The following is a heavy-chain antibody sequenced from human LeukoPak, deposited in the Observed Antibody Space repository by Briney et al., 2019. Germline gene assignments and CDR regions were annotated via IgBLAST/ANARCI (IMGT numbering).Heavy chain of an antibody. Sequence: PSETLSLTCTVSGGSISSYYWSWIRQPAGKGLEWVGRIKSKTDGGTTDYAAPVKGRFTISRDDSKNTLYLQMNSLKTEDTAVYYCTTDFATYGDYVYFDYWGQGTLVTVSS. D-gene: IGHD4-17*01. CDR3: TTDFATYGDYVYFDY. V-gene: IGHV3-15*01. CDR1: GGSISSYY. CDR2: IKSKTDGGTT. J-gene: IGHJ4*02.